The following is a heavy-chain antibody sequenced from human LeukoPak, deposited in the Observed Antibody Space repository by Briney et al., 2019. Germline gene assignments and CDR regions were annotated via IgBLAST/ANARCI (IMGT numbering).Heavy chain of an antibody. J-gene: IGHJ6*03. D-gene: IGHD6-19*01. V-gene: IGHV3-64*01. CDR2: ISSNGGST. CDR3: ARGLGFYYYMDV. Sequence: TGGSLRLSCAASGFTFSSYAMHWVRQAPGKGLEYVSAISSNGGSTYYANSVKGRFTISRDNSKNTLYLQMGSLRAEDMAVYYCARGLGFYYYMDVWGKGTTVTVSS. CDR1: GFTFSSYA.